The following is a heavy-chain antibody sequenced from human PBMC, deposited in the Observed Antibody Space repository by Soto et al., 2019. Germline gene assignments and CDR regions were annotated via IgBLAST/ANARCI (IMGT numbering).Heavy chain of an antibody. Sequence: QVQLQQWGAGLLKPSETLSLTCAVYGGSFSGYQWSWIRQTPGKGLEWIGGINDSGDINYNPSLKSRVTILVDAAKKQISLKLSSATAADTAVYFCARGLILWFGDLSRRGGYYYYMDVWGKGTTVTVSS. CDR1: GGSFSGYQ. CDR3: ARGLILWFGDLSRRGGYYYYMDV. V-gene: IGHV4-34*02. J-gene: IGHJ6*03. D-gene: IGHD3-10*01. CDR2: INDSGDI.